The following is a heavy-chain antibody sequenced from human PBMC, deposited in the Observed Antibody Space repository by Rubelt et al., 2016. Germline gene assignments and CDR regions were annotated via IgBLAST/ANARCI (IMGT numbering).Heavy chain of an antibody. Sequence: QVQLVQSGAEVKKPGASVKVSCKASGYTFTSYAMHWVRQAPGQRLEWMGWINAGNGNTKYSQKFQGRVTITRDTSASTAYLELSSLSSEDTAVYYCARSKDTAMVTDADWYFDLWGRGTLVTVSS. D-gene: IGHD5-18*01. CDR3: ARSKDTAMVTDADWYFDL. V-gene: IGHV1-3*01. J-gene: IGHJ2*01. CDR2: INAGNGNT. CDR1: GYTFTSYA.